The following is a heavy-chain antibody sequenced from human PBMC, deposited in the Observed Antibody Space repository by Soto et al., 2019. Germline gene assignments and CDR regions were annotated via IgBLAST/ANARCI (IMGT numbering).Heavy chain of an antibody. D-gene: IGHD3-16*01. Sequence: QVQLQQWGAGLLKPSETLSLTCAVYGGSFSDYYWTWIRQPPGKGLEWIGEINHSGSTNYNPSLKRRVTISMDTSRNQFSLKLSSVTAADTAVYYCATRVTRYYYMDVWGKGTPVTVSS. V-gene: IGHV4-34*01. CDR3: ATRVTRYYYMDV. CDR1: GGSFSDYY. CDR2: INHSGST. J-gene: IGHJ6*03.